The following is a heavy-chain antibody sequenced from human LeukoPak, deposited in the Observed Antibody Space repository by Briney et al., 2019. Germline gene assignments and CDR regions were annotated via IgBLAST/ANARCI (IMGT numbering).Heavy chain of an antibody. CDR3: ARTDLWFGESDKGSFDH. V-gene: IGHV3-30*03. CDR1: GFTFSSYG. J-gene: IGHJ4*02. Sequence: GRSLRLSCAASGFTFSSYGMHWVRQAPGKGLEWVAVISYDGSNKYYADFVKGRFTISRDNSKNTLYLQMNSLRDEDTAVYYCARTDLWFGESDKGSFDHWGQGTLVTVSS. D-gene: IGHD3-10*01. CDR2: ISYDGSNK.